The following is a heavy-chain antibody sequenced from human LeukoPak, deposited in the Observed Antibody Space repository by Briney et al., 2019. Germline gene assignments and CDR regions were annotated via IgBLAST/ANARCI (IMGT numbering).Heavy chain of an antibody. D-gene: IGHD3-10*01. CDR2: ISSSSSYI. CDR1: GFTFSSYS. CDR3: ARVGYYYGSGSYYSAGSEYRDY. V-gene: IGHV3-21*01. J-gene: IGHJ4*02. Sequence: GGSLRLSCAASGFTFSSYSMNWVRQAPGKGLECVSSISSSSSYIYYADSVKGRFTISRDNAKNSLYLQMNSLSAEDTAVYYCARVGYYYGSGSYYSAGSEYRDYGGQGTLVTVSA.